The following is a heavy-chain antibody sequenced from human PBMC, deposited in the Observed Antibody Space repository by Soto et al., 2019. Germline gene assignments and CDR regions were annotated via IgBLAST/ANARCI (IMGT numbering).Heavy chain of an antibody. Sequence: ASVKVSCKVSGYTLTELSMHWVRQAPGKGLEWMGGFDPEDGETNYARKFQGRVTLTTDTATSTAYMELGSLRSDDTAVYFCARDTYFDNSGYYYDYWGQGTLVTVSS. V-gene: IGHV1-24*01. J-gene: IGHJ4*02. CDR3: ARDTYFDNSGYYYDY. D-gene: IGHD3-22*01. CDR1: GYTLTELS. CDR2: FDPEDGET.